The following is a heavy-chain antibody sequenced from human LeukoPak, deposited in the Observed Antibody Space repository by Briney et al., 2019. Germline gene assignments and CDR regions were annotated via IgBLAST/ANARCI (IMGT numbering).Heavy chain of an antibody. V-gene: IGHV4-30-2*02. J-gene: IGHJ2*01. CDR3: ATDGNFDL. Sequence: PSQTLSLTCTVSGGSICSGGYYWSWIRQPPGKGLEWIAYIYHSGSTFYNPSLKSRVTISVDTSKNQFSLKLSSVTAADTAVYYCATDGNFDLWGRGTLVTVSS. CDR2: IYHSGST. D-gene: IGHD5-24*01. CDR1: GGSICSGGYY.